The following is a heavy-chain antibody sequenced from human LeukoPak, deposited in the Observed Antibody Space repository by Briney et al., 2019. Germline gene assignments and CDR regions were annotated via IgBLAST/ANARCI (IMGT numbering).Heavy chain of an antibody. D-gene: IGHD3-9*01. CDR2: ISSSSSYI. J-gene: IGHJ4*02. Sequence: GGSLRLSCAASGFTFSSYSVNWVRQAPGKGLEWVSSISSSSSYIYYADSVKGRFTISRDNAKNSLYLQMNSLRAEDTAVYYCARGRLRYFDWLTKAGSYYSDYWGQGTLVTVSS. V-gene: IGHV3-21*01. CDR1: GFTFSSYS. CDR3: ARGRLRYFDWLTKAGSYYSDY.